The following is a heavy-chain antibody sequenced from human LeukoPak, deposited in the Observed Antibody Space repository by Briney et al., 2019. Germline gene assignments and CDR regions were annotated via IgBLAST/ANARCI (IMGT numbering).Heavy chain of an antibody. V-gene: IGHV3-66*02. Sequence: GGSLRLSCAASGFTVSSNYMSWVRQAPGKGLEWVSVIYSGGSTYYADSVKGRFTISRDNSKNTLYLQMSSLRAEDTAVYYCARGLGYCSSTSCYTGGFFDPWGQGTLVTVSS. J-gene: IGHJ5*02. CDR1: GFTVSSNY. CDR2: IYSGGST. D-gene: IGHD2-2*02. CDR3: ARGLGYCSSTSCYTGGFFDP.